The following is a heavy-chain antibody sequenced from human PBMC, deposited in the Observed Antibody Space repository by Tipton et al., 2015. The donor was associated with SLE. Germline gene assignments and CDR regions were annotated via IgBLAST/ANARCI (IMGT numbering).Heavy chain of an antibody. V-gene: IGHV3-21*03. CDR1: GFTFSSYS. J-gene: IGHJ4*02. Sequence: SLRLSCAASGFTFSSYSMNWARQTPGKGLEWVSSISSSSSYIHYADSVKGRFTISRDNAKNSLFLQMNSLRAEDTAVYYCARHLYSNYDFFDYWGQGTLVTVSS. CDR3: ARHLYSNYDFFDY. D-gene: IGHD4-11*01. CDR2: ISSSSSYI.